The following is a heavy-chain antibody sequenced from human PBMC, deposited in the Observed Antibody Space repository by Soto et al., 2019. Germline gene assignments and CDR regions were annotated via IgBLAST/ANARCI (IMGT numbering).Heavy chain of an antibody. V-gene: IGHV1-3*01. CDR1: GYTFTSYA. CDR2: INAGNGNT. D-gene: IGHD2-2*02. Sequence: ASVKVSCKASGYTFTSYAMHWVRQAPGQRLEWMGWINAGNGNTKYSQKFQGRVTITRDTSASTAYMELRSLRSDDTAVYYCARDHCSSTSCYTAVNYWGQGTLVTVSS. J-gene: IGHJ4*02. CDR3: ARDHCSSTSCYTAVNY.